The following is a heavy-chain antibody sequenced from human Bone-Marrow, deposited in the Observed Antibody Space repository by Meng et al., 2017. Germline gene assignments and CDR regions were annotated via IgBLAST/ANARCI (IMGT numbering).Heavy chain of an antibody. CDR3: ARVPYSSGWYPSYYFDY. V-gene: IGHV3-23*01. CDR2: ISGSGGST. D-gene: IGHD6-19*01. Sequence: GGSLRLSCAASGFTFSSYAMSWVRQAPGKGLEWVSAISGSGGSTYYADSVKGRFTISRDNSKNTLYLQMNSLRAEDTAVYYCARVPYSSGWYPSYYFDYWGQGTLVTVSS. J-gene: IGHJ4*02. CDR1: GFTFSSYA.